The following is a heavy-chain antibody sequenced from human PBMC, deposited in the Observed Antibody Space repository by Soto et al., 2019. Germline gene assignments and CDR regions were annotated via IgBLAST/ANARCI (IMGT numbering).Heavy chain of an antibody. V-gene: IGHV3-33*01. Sequence: GGSLRLSCAASGFTFSSYGMHWVRQAPGKGLEWVAVIWYDGRNKYYADSVKGRFTISRDNSKNTLYLQMNSLRAEDTAFYYFARDQDIGYDFLRFGGLYGMDVWGQGTTVTVSS. CDR1: GFTFSSYG. CDR3: ARDQDIGYDFLRFGGLYGMDV. D-gene: IGHD5-12*01. J-gene: IGHJ6*02. CDR2: IWYDGRNK.